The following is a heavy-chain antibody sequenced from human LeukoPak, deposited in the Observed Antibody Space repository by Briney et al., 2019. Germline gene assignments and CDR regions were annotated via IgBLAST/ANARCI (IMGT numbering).Heavy chain of an antibody. CDR3: ARLAADYDFWSGSGENWFDP. V-gene: IGHV4-59*08. Sequence: SETLSLTCTVSGGSISSYYWSWIRQPPGKGLEWIGYIYYSGSTNYNPSLKSRVTISVDTSKNQFSLKLSSVTAADTAVYYCARLAADYDFWSGSGENWFDPWGQGTLVTVSS. CDR1: GGSISSYY. J-gene: IGHJ5*02. D-gene: IGHD3-3*01. CDR2: IYYSGST.